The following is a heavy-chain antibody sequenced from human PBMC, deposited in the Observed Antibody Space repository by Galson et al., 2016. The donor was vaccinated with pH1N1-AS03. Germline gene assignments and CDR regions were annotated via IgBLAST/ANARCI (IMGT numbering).Heavy chain of an antibody. D-gene: IGHD2-2*01. Sequence: SVKVSCKASGYKFTSYGVSWVRQAPGQGLEWMGWISGYNLNAKYAEKFQGRVTLTTDKSTSTAYMELRSLTSDDTAVYFCARDGDIVIVPSAIDYYGMDVWGQGTTVTVSS. CDR2: ISGYNLNA. J-gene: IGHJ6*02. CDR1: GYKFTSYG. V-gene: IGHV1-18*01. CDR3: ARDGDIVIVPSAIDYYGMDV.